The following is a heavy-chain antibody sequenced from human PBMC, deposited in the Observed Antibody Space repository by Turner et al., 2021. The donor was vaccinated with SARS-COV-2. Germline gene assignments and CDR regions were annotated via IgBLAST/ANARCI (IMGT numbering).Heavy chain of an antibody. Sequence: QVQLVESGGGVVQPGRSLRLSCAASGFTFSSYDMHWVRQAPGKGLEWVAVIWYDGSNKYYADSVKGRFTISRDNSKNTLYLQMNSLRAEGTAVYYCARQTDSSTWQPYYFDYWGQGTLVTVSS. D-gene: IGHD6-13*01. V-gene: IGHV3-33*01. CDR1: GFTFSSYD. CDR3: ARQTDSSTWQPYYFDY. J-gene: IGHJ4*02. CDR2: IWYDGSNK.